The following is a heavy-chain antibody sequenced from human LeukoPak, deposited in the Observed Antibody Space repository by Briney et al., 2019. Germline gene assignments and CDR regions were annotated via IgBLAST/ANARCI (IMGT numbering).Heavy chain of an antibody. V-gene: IGHV3-30-3*01. J-gene: IGHJ4*02. CDR1: GFTFIRYA. D-gene: IGHD6-13*01. Sequence: PGGSLRLSCAASGFTFIRYALHWVRQTPGKGLEWVAVISYDGSNDYYGASVKGRFTISRDNSKNTLYLQMNSLRAEDTAVYYCARDPGYSSSWLFDYWGQGTLVTVSS. CDR3: ARDPGYSSSWLFDY. CDR2: ISYDGSND.